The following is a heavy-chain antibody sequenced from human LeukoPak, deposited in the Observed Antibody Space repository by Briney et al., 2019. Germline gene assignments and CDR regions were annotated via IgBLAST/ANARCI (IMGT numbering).Heavy chain of an antibody. J-gene: IGHJ4*02. CDR2: IYYSGST. CDR3: ARVDYGDYRFDY. V-gene: IGHV4-31*01. CDR1: GGSISSGGYY. D-gene: IGHD4-17*01. Sequence: SETLSLTCTVSGGSISSGGYYWSWIRQHPGKGLEWIGYIYYSGSTYYNPSLKSQITISVATSKNQFSLKLSSVTAADTAVYYCARVDYGDYRFDYWGQGTLVTVSS.